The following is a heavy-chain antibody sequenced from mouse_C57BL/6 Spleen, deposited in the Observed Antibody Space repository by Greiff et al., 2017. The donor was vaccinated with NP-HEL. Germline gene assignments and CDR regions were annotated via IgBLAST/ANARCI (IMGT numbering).Heavy chain of an antibody. CDR2: IYPGDGDT. CDR1: GYAFSSSW. D-gene: IGHD2-4*01. J-gene: IGHJ3*01. V-gene: IGHV1-82*01. CDR3: ARGNDYDPWFAY. Sequence: VQLQQSGPELVKPGASVKISCKASGYAFSSSWMNWVQQRPGKGLEWIGRIYPGDGDTNYNGKFKGKATLTADKASSTAYMQLSSLTSEDSAVYFCARGNDYDPWFAYWGQGTLVTVSA.